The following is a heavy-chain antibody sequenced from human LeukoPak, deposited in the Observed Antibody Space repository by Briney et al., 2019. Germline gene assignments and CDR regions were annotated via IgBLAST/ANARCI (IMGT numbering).Heavy chain of an antibody. CDR2: ISAYNGNT. D-gene: IGHD3-9*01. CDR1: GYTFTSYD. Sequence: ASVKVSCKASGYTFTSYDINWVRQAPGQGLEWMGWISAYNGNTNHAQKLQGRVTMTTDTSTSTAYMELRSLRSDDTAVYYCARADMTTGDDYWGQGTLVTVSS. CDR3: ARADMTTGDDY. J-gene: IGHJ4*02. V-gene: IGHV1-18*01.